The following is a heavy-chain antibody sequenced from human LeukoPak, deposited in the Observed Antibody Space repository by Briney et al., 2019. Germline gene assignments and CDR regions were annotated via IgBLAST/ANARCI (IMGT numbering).Heavy chain of an antibody. J-gene: IGHJ4*02. V-gene: IGHV3-11*04. CDR3: AKGRSIAEFESYFDY. Sequence: PGGSLRLSCAASGFTFSDYYMSWVRQAPGKGLEWVSYISSSGSTIYYADSVKGRFTISRDNSKNTLYLQMNSLRAEDTAVYYCAKGRSIAEFESYFDYWGQGTLVTVSS. CDR2: ISSSGSTI. D-gene: IGHD6-6*01. CDR1: GFTFSDYY.